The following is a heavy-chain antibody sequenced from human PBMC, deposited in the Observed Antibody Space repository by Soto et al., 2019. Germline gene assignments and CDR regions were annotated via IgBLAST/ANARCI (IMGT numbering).Heavy chain of an antibody. V-gene: IGHV4-59*01. CDR1: GGSISRYY. J-gene: IGHJ4*02. D-gene: IGHD6-19*01. CDR2: IYYSGST. Sequence: SETLCLTCTVSGGSISRYYWSGSRQPPGKGLEWIGYIYYSGSTNYNPSLKSRVTISVDTSKNQFSLKLSSVTAADTAVYYCARAVAGTKFDYWGQGTLVTVSS. CDR3: ARAVAGTKFDY.